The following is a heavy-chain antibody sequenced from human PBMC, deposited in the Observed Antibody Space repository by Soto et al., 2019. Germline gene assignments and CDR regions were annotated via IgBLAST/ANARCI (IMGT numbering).Heavy chain of an antibody. Sequence: PGGSLRLSCAASGFTFSSYAMSWVRQAPGKGLEWVSAISGSGGSTYYADSVKGRFTISRDNSKNTLYLQMNSLRAEDTAVYYCAKGVAGGSSSFSDYWGQGTLVTVSS. D-gene: IGHD6-6*01. CDR1: GFTFSSYA. CDR3: AKGVAGGSSSFSDY. J-gene: IGHJ4*02. V-gene: IGHV3-23*01. CDR2: ISGSGGST.